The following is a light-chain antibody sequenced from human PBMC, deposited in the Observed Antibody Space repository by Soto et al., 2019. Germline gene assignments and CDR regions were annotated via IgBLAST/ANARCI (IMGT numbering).Light chain of an antibody. V-gene: IGLV2-14*01. CDR3: SSYTSSNTLEGV. J-gene: IGLJ2*01. Sequence: QSVLTQPASVSGSPGQSITISCTGTSSDVGGSYYISWYQQHPDKAPKLMIYEVSNRPSGVSNRFSGSKSGNTASLTISGLQAEDEADYYCSSYTSSNTLEGVFGGGTKVTVL. CDR1: SSDVGGSYY. CDR2: EVS.